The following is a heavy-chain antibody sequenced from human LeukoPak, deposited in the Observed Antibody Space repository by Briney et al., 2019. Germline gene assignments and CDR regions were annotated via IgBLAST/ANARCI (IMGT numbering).Heavy chain of an antibody. D-gene: IGHD3-10*01. CDR2: INPNSGNP. CDR3: ARVIRNRFGELSS. CDR1: GYTFTTYD. J-gene: IGHJ4*02. V-gene: IGHV1-8*01. Sequence: ALVKVCCKASGYTFTTYDINWVRQATGQGLKWMGWINPNSGNPGYAQKFPGRVTMTRNTSISTAYMELSSLRSEDTAVYYCARVIRNRFGELSSWGQGTLVTVSS.